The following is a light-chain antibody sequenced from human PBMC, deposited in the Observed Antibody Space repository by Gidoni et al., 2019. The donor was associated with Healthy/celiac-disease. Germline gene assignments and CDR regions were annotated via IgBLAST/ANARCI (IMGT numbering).Light chain of an antibody. CDR1: QSVSTW. V-gene: IGKV1-5*03. Sequence: DIQMTQSPSILSAAVGDSVTITCRASQSVSTWLAWYQQKSGKDPNVLMFTASRLQSGVPSRFSGRGSGTEFTLTSISLQPYDFATYYRQQYAFFPWTFGQGTKVEI. CDR2: TAS. CDR3: QQYAFFPWT. J-gene: IGKJ1*01.